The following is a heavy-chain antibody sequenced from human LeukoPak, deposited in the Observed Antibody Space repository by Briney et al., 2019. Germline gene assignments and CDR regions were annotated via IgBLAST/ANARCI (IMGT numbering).Heavy chain of an antibody. V-gene: IGHV3-23*01. J-gene: IGHJ3*01. CDR3: ARDIQLST. Sequence: GGSLRLSCAASGFTFSDSAMTWVRQAPGKGLDWVSLISFSGANSYYADSVKGRFTISRDNSKGTLFLQMNSLRAEDTAIYYCARDIQLSTWGLGTMVTVSS. CDR2: ISFSGANS. CDR1: GFTFSDSA. D-gene: IGHD5-24*01.